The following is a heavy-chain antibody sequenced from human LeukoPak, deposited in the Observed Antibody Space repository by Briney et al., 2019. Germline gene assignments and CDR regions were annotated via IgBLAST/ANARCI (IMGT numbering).Heavy chain of an antibody. Sequence: PGGSLRLSCAASRFTFSDYYMSWIRQAPGKGLERVSYISSSGSTIYYADSVKGRFTISRDNAKNSLYLQMNSLRAEDTAVYYCARHRGYSYGYPEGFDYWGQGTLVTVSS. CDR1: RFTFSDYY. J-gene: IGHJ4*02. CDR2: ISSSGSTI. D-gene: IGHD5-18*01. V-gene: IGHV3-11*04. CDR3: ARHRGYSYGYPEGFDY.